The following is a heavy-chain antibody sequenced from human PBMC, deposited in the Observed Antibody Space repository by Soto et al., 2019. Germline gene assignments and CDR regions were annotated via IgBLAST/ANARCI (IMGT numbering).Heavy chain of an antibody. CDR3: ARGGAMGVDY. J-gene: IGHJ4*02. CDR1: GFTFNTHW. D-gene: IGHD1-26*01. Sequence: GGSLRLSCTASGFTFNTHWTHWVRQAPGKGLVWVSRIYFDGITTNYADSVKGRLTVSRDNARNTVCLHVNTLRDADTAVYYCARGGAMGVDYWGQGTLVTVSS. V-gene: IGHV3-74*01. CDR2: IYFDGITT.